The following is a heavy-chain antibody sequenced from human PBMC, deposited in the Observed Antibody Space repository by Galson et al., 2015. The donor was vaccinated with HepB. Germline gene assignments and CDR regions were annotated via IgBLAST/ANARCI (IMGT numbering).Heavy chain of an antibody. CDR3: AKGTYYYDSSGYYPFDY. Sequence: SLRLSCAASGFTFSSYAMSWVRQAPGKGLEWVSAISGSGGSTYYADSVKGRFTISRDNSKNTLYLQMNSLRAEDTPVYYCAKGTYYYDSSGYYPFDYWGQGTLVTVSS. CDR2: ISGSGGST. D-gene: IGHD3-22*01. J-gene: IGHJ4*02. CDR1: GFTFSSYA. V-gene: IGHV3-23*01.